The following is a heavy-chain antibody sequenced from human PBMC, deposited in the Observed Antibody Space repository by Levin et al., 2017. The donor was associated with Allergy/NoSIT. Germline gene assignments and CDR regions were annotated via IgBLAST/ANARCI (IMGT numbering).Heavy chain of an antibody. V-gene: IGHV3-23*01. Sequence: GGSMRLSCAASGFTFSSYAMSWVRQAPGKGREGVSGISGGGGSTYYADSVKGRFTISRDNSKNMLYLQMNSLRAEDTAVYYCATVGHYYYYMDVWGRGTTVTVSS. CDR2: ISGGGGST. CDR3: ATVGHYYYYMDV. CDR1: GFTFSSYA. J-gene: IGHJ6*03.